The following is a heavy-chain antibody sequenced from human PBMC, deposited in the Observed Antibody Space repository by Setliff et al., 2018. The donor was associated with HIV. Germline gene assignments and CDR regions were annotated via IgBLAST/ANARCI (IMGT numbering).Heavy chain of an antibody. CDR2: ISAYDGST. V-gene: IGHV1-18*01. Sequence: ASVKVSCKASGYGFSTYAIIWVRQAPGRGLEWMGWISAYDGSTNYAQNLQGRVTMTTDTSTSTAYLELRSLRFDDTAVYYCARGSLYYFDFWGQGTLVTVSS. CDR3: ARGSLYYFDF. CDR1: GYGFSTYA. J-gene: IGHJ4*02.